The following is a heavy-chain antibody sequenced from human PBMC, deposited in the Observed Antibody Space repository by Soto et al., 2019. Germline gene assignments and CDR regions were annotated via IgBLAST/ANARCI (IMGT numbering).Heavy chain of an antibody. D-gene: IGHD3-16*02. CDR3: ARQPPAYDYVWGSYRLPYY. V-gene: IGHV5-10-1*01. Sequence: XGSLKISGKGSGYSFTSYGISWVRQMPGKGLEWMGSIDPSDSYTNYSPSFQGHVTISADKSISTAYLQWSSLKASDTAMYYCARQPPAYDYVWGSYRLPYYWGQGTLVTVSS. CDR2: IDPSDSYT. CDR1: GYSFTSYG. J-gene: IGHJ4*02.